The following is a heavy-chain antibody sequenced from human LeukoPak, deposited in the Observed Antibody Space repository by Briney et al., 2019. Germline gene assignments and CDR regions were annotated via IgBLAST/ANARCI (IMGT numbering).Heavy chain of an antibody. CDR1: GFTFSSYW. CDR2: INSDGSRT. Sequence: GGSLRLSCAASGFTFSSYWMHWVRQAPGKGLVLVSRINSDGSRTTYADSVKGRFTISRDNAKNTLYLQMNSLRAEDTAVYYCARDTIDVDIVATIQYFDYWGQGTLVTVSS. V-gene: IGHV3-74*01. J-gene: IGHJ4*02. CDR3: ARDTIDVDIVATIQYFDY. D-gene: IGHD5-12*01.